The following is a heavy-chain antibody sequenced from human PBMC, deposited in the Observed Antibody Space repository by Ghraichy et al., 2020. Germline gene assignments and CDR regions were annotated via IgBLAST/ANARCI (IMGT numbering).Heavy chain of an antibody. J-gene: IGHJ5*02. CDR2: IKQDGSEK. CDR3: AKAWGNCSGGSCPPYNWFDP. CDR1: GFIFSSYW. V-gene: IGHV3-7*03. D-gene: IGHD2-15*01. Sequence: GESLNISCVASGFIFSSYWMCWVRQVPGKGLEWVANIKQDGSEKYYVDSVKGRFTISRDNSKNTLYLQINSLRAEDTAVYYCAKAWGNCSGGSCPPYNWFDPWGQGTQVTVSS.